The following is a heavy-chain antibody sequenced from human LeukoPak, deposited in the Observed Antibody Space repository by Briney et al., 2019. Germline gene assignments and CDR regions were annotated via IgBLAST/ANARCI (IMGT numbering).Heavy chain of an antibody. Sequence: GGSLRLSCAASGFTFSSYEMNWVRQAPGRGLEWVSSISSSSSYIYYADSVKGRFTISRDNAKNSLYLQMNSLRAEDTAVYYCARAGLAVAGTDYWGQGTLVTVSS. CDR3: ARAGLAVAGTDY. V-gene: IGHV3-21*01. J-gene: IGHJ4*02. CDR1: GFTFSSYE. CDR2: ISSSSSYI. D-gene: IGHD6-19*01.